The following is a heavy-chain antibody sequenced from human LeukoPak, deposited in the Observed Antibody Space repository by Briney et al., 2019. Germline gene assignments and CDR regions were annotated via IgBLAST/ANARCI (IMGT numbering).Heavy chain of an antibody. V-gene: IGHV3-7*01. CDR1: GFNFNNFW. J-gene: IGHJ4*02. CDR3: VRDGDYFDY. Sequence: GGSLRLSCAASGFNFNNFWMSWVRLAPGKGVEWVANIKKDGDDKFYVDSVKGRFTISRDNAKNSLYLQMNSLRVDDTAVYYCVRDGDYFDYWGQGTPVTVSS. CDR2: IKKDGDDK. D-gene: IGHD2-15*01.